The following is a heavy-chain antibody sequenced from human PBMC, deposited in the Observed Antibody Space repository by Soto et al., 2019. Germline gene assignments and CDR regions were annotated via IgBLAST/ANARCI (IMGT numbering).Heavy chain of an antibody. Sequence: SETLSLTCTVSGGSICSGGYYWSWIRQHPGKGLEWIGYIYYSGSTYYNPSLKSRVTISVDTSKNQFSLKLSSVTAADTAVYYCARDYDSSGYYSRGFDPWGQGTLVTVSS. J-gene: IGHJ5*02. CDR3: ARDYDSSGYYSRGFDP. D-gene: IGHD3-22*01. CDR2: IYYSGST. CDR1: GGSICSGGYY. V-gene: IGHV4-31*03.